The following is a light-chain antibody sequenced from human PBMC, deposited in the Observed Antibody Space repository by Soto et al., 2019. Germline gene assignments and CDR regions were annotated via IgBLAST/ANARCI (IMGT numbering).Light chain of an antibody. Sequence: QSALTQPPSVSGAPGQTFTISCTGSSSNIGAGYDVHWYQQLPGRAPQLLIFGNNNRPSGVPGRFSGSKSGTSASLAIAGLQVEDEADYYCQSYKSSLSGWIFGGGTKVTVL. CDR1: SSNIGAGYD. CDR2: GNN. J-gene: IGLJ2*01. CDR3: QSYKSSLSGWI. V-gene: IGLV1-40*01.